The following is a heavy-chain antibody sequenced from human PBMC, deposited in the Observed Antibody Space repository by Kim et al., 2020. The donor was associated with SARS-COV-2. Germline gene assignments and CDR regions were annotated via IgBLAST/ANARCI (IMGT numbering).Heavy chain of an antibody. CDR2: INTNTGNP. V-gene: IGHV7-4-1*02. CDR3: ARVVVAARDYYYYYGMDV. D-gene: IGHD2-15*01. J-gene: IGHJ6*02. CDR1: GYTFTSYA. Sequence: ASVKVSCKASGYTFTSYAMNWVRQAPGQGLEWMGWINTNTGNPTYAQGFTGRFVFSLDTSVSTAYLQISSLKAEDTAVYYCARVVVAARDYYYYYGMDVWGQGTTVTVSS.